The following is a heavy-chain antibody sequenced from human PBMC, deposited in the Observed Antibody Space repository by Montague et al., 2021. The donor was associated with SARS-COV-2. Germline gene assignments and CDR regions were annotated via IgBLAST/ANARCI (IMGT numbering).Heavy chain of an antibody. D-gene: IGHD6-19*01. CDR1: GGSISSGNYY. CDR2: MYTSGST. V-gene: IGHV4-61*02. Sequence: TLSLTCTVSGGSISSGNYYWSWIRRPAGKGLEWIGRMYTSGSTKYNPSLERRVTISLDTSNNQFSLNLNSVTAADTDVYYCARGRVNGWYFFDNWGQGTLVTVSS. J-gene: IGHJ4*02. CDR3: ARGRVNGWYFFDN.